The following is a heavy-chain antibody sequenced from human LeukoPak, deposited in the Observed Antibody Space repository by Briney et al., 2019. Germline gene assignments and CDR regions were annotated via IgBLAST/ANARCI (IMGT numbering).Heavy chain of an antibody. CDR1: GGSFSGYY. J-gene: IGHJ6*03. CDR3: ARLGYCSSTSCYKAYYYYYMDV. CDR2: INHSGST. D-gene: IGHD2-2*02. Sequence: PSETLSLTCAVYGGSFSGYYWSWIRQPPGKGLEWIGEINHSGSTNYNPSLKNRVTISVDTSKNQFSLKLSSVTAADTAVYYCARLGYCSSTSCYKAYYYYYMDVWGKGTTVTVSS. V-gene: IGHV4-34*01.